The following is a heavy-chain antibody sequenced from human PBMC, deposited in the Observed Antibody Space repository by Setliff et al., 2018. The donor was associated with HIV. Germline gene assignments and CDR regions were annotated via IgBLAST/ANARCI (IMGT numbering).Heavy chain of an antibody. Sequence: ASVKVSCKASGDTSSSFPISWVRQAPGQGLEWMGGITPMFGTTHSAQKFRGRVTITADESTTTAYMAFTNLRSDDTAVYFCARVPSRYCSSTTCPFFFDQWGQGTLVTVSS. J-gene: IGHJ4*02. D-gene: IGHD2-2*01. CDR1: GDTSSSFP. CDR2: ITPMFGTT. CDR3: ARVPSRYCSSTTCPFFFDQ. V-gene: IGHV1-69*13.